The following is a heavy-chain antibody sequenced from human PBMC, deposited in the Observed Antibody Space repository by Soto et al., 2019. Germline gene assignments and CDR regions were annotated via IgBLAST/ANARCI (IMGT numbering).Heavy chain of an antibody. CDR1: GASISSSGDY. CDR3: ARLRDPYYDILTGYYPDF. V-gene: IGHV4-39*02. D-gene: IGHD3-9*01. J-gene: IGHJ4*02. CDR2: IYNSGST. Sequence: SETLSLTCTVSGASISSSGDYWGWIRQPPGKGLEWIGIIYNSGSTYYNPSLKSRVTISVDTSKNHFSLKLSSVTAADAAVYYCARLRDPYYDILTGYYPDFWGQGALVTVSS.